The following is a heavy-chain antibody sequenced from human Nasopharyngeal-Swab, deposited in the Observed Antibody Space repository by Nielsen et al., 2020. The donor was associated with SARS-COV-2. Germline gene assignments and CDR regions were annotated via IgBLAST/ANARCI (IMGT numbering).Heavy chain of an antibody. J-gene: IGHJ4*01. D-gene: IGHD6-13*01. CDR3: AKALSGSWYVAGDY. V-gene: IGHV3-23*01. CDR2: ISTSGGST. CDR1: GFSFSDYY. Sequence: GESLKISCAASGFSFSDYYMSWVRQAPGKGLEWVSGISTSGGSTYYADSVKGRFSVSRDNSKNTLYLQMNSLSAEDTAVYYCAKALSGSWYVAGDYWGQGTLVTVSS.